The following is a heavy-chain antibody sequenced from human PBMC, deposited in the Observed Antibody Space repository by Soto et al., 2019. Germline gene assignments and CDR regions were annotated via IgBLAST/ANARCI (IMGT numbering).Heavy chain of an antibody. CDR1: GFDVINTD. CDR3: AREVIIVIAAPEYYSDD. Sequence: PGVSLRLSCAASGFDVINTDMSWVRQAPGKGLEWVSVIYSWGYTNYADSVKGRFIVSRDSPKNTLYLQMDSVRAEDTAVYYCAREVIIVIAAPEYYSDDWGQGTLVTVSS. D-gene: IGHD3-10*01. V-gene: IGHV3-66*01. J-gene: IGHJ4*02. CDR2: IYSWGYT.